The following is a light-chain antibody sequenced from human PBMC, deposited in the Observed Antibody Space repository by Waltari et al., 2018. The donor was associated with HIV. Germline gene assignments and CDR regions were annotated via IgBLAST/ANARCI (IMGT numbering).Light chain of an antibody. CDR1: QSLRHSNGYNY. J-gene: IGKJ3*01. CDR2: LGF. Sequence: DIVMTQSPLSLPVTPGEPPSITCRSSQSLRHSNGYNYLDWSLQKPGQSPQLLIYLGFNRASGVPDRFSGSGSGTDFTLKISRVEAEDVGVYYCVQALETPTFGPGTKVDIK. CDR3: VQALETPT. V-gene: IGKV2-28*01.